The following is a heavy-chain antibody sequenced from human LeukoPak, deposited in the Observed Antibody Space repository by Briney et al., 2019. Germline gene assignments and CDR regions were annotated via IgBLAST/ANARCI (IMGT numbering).Heavy chain of an antibody. V-gene: IGHV3-48*03. Sequence: GGSLRLSCAAAGFTFSRYGMHWVRQAPGKGLEWVSYISSSGSTIYYADSVKGRFTISRDNAKNSLYLQMNSLRAEDTAVYYCAELGITMIGGVWGKGTTVTISS. CDR2: ISSSGSTI. CDR3: AELGITMIGGV. J-gene: IGHJ6*04. D-gene: IGHD3-10*02. CDR1: GFTFSRYG.